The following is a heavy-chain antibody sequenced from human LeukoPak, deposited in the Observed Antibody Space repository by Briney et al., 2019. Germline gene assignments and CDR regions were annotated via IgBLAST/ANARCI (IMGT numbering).Heavy chain of an antibody. V-gene: IGHV3-74*01. CDR3: ARTLRGGKFDY. CDR1: GFTFSTYS. D-gene: IGHD4-23*01. Sequence: GGSLRLSCAASGFTFSTYSMHWVRQAPGKGLVWVSRINSDGRSTSYADSVKGRFTISRHNSRDTMYLQMNSLRTEDTAVYYCARTLRGGKFDYWGQGTLVTVSS. J-gene: IGHJ4*02. CDR2: INSDGRST.